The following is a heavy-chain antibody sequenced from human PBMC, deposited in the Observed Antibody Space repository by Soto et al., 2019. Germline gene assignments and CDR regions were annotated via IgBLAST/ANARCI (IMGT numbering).Heavy chain of an antibody. V-gene: IGHV1-18*01. CDR2: ISAHNGNT. CDR1: GYTFTSYG. CDR3: ARGSYGDY. J-gene: IGHJ4*02. Sequence: QVHLVQSGAEVKKPGASVKVSCKASGYTFTSYGITWVRQAPGQGLEWMGWISAHNGNTDYAQKLQGRVIVTRDTSTSTAYMELRSLISDDPSVYYCARGSYGDYWGQGALVTVSS. D-gene: IGHD1-26*01.